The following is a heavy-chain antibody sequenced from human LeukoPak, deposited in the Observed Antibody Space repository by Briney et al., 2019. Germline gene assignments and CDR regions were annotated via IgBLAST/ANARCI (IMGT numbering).Heavy chain of an antibody. CDR2: INHSGST. D-gene: IGHD3-9*01. V-gene: IGHV4-34*01. CDR1: GGSFSGYY. Sequence: SETLSLTCAVYGGSFSGYYWSWIRQPPGKGLEWIGEINHSGSTNYNPSLKSRVTISVDTSKNQFSLKLSSVTAADTAVYYCARVARYFDWLIAYNWFDPWGQGTLVTVSS. CDR3: ARVARYFDWLIAYNWFDP. J-gene: IGHJ5*02.